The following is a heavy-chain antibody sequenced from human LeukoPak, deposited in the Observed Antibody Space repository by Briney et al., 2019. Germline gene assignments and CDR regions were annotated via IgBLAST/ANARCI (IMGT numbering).Heavy chain of an antibody. Sequence: SVKVSCKASGGTFSSYAISWVRQAPGHGLEWMGGIIPIFGTANYAQKFQGRVTITTDESTSTAYMELSSLRSEDTAVYYCARAKPGYCSSTSCSEFDPWGQGTLVTVSS. CDR2: IIPIFGTA. CDR3: ARAKPGYCSSTSCSEFDP. J-gene: IGHJ5*02. V-gene: IGHV1-69*05. CDR1: GGTFSSYA. D-gene: IGHD2-2*01.